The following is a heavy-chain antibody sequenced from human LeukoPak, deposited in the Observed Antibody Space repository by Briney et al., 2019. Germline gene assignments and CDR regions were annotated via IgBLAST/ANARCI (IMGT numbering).Heavy chain of an antibody. CDR2: IYSRGNT. D-gene: IGHD3-3*01. Sequence: SETLSLTCTVSGASISSSSSYWGWIRQPPGKGLEWLGNIYSRGNTYYKPSLRSRVTISIDTSKNQFSLRLTSVTAADTAVYYCARVLSSITIFGVVILSPPFDPWGQGTLVTVSS. CDR3: ARVLSSITIFGVVILSPPFDP. CDR1: GASISSSSSY. V-gene: IGHV4-39*07. J-gene: IGHJ5*02.